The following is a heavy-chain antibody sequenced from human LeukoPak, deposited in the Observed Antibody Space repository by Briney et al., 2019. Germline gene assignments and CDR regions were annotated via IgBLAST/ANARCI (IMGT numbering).Heavy chain of an antibody. V-gene: IGHV3-30*18. Sequence: PGGSLRLSCAASGFTFSSYGMHWVRQAPGKGLEWVAVISYDGSNKYYADSVKGRFTISRDNSKNTLYLQMNSLRAEDTAVYYYAKDKGIRYFDWLGDYWGQGTLVTVSS. D-gene: IGHD3-9*01. CDR3: AKDKGIRYFDWLGDY. J-gene: IGHJ4*02. CDR2: ISYDGSNK. CDR1: GFTFSSYG.